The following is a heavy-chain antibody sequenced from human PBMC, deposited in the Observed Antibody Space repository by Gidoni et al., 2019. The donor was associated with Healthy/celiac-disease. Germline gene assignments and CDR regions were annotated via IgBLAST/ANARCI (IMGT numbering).Heavy chain of an antibody. J-gene: IGHJ4*02. Sequence: QVQLQESGPGLVKPSETLSLTCTVSGGSISSYYWSWIRQPPGKGLEWIGYIYYSGSTNYNPSLKSRVTISVDTSKNQFSLKLSSVTAADTAVYYCARSHRSGSRKYYFDYWGQGTLVTVSS. V-gene: IGHV4-59*01. CDR3: ARSHRSGSRKYYFDY. CDR2: IYYSGST. CDR1: GGSISSYY. D-gene: IGHD3-10*01.